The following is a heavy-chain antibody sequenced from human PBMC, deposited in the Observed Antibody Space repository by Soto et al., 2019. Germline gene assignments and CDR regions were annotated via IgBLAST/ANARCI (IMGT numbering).Heavy chain of an antibody. V-gene: IGHV4-39*01. CDR2: IYYSGST. D-gene: IGHD4-17*01. J-gene: IGHJ4*02. CDR3: ARFDAFYGDYDY. Sequence: PSETLSLTCTVSGGSISSSSYYWGWIRQPPGKGLEWIGSIYYSGSTYYNPSLKSRVTISVGTSKNQFSLKLSSVTAADTAVYYCARFDAFYGDYDYWGQGTLVTVSS. CDR1: GGSISSSSYY.